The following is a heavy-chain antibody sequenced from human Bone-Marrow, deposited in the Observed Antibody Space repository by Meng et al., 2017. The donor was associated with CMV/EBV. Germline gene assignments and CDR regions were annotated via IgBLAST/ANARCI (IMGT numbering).Heavy chain of an antibody. CDR3: ARVLGTVTTNWFDP. CDR1: SFSGYY. CDR2: INDRRST. V-gene: IGHV4-34*01. D-gene: IGHD4-17*01. Sequence: SFSGYYWARIHQPAVKGLEWIGKINDRRSTNYDPPLKSRVTMSKDTAKAHFSLKLTSVTAADTAVYYCARVLGTVTTNWFDPWGQGTLVTVSS. J-gene: IGHJ5*02.